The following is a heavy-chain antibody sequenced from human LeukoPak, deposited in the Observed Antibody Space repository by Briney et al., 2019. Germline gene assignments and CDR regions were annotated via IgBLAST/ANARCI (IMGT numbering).Heavy chain of an antibody. Sequence: GGSLRLSCAASGFPFSSYTMNWVRQAPGKGLEWVANIKQDGSEKYYVDSVKGRFTISRDNAKNSLYLQMNSLRAEDTAVYYCARDRQLDYWGQGTLVTVSS. CDR3: ARDRQLDY. D-gene: IGHD6-6*01. CDR2: IKQDGSEK. V-gene: IGHV3-7*01. CDR1: GFPFSSYT. J-gene: IGHJ4*02.